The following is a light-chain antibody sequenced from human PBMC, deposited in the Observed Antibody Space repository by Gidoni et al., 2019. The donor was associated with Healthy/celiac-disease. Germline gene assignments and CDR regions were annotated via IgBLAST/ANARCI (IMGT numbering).Light chain of an antibody. CDR2: WAS. CDR3: QQYYSTPWT. J-gene: IGKJ1*01. V-gene: IGKV4-1*01. Sequence: DIVMTQSPDSLAVSLGERATINCKSSQSVLYNSNNKNNLAWYQQTPGQPPKLLIYWASTRESGVPDRFSGSGSGTDFTLTISSLQAEDVAVYYCQQYYSTPWTFGQGTKVEIK. CDR1: QSVLYNSNNKNN.